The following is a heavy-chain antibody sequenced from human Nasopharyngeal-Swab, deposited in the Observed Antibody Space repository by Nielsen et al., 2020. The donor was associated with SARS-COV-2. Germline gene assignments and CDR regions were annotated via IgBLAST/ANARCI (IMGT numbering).Heavy chain of an antibody. Sequence: SETLSLTCAVYGGSFSGYYWSWIRPPPGKGLEWIGEINHSGSTNYNRSLKSRVTISVDTSKTQFSLKLSSVTAADTAVYYCARSYSSGCGFFDYWGQGTLVTVSS. D-gene: IGHD6-19*01. V-gene: IGHV4-34*01. CDR3: ARSYSSGCGFFDY. CDR2: INHSGST. J-gene: IGHJ4*02. CDR1: GGSFSGYY.